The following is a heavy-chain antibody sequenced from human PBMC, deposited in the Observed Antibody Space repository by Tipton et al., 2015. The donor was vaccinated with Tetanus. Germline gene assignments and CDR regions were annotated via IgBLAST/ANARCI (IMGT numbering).Heavy chain of an antibody. Sequence: VQLVQSGAEVRKPGESLKIFCQGSGYNFSHYSIGWVRQRPGHGLEWMGIIDPRDSGTTDGPSFEGQVTLSADKSTSTAYLQKGSLQASDTGIYYCARRRSSVLGGSYHWYFDLWGRGTLVTVSS. V-gene: IGHV5-51*01. CDR2: IDPRDSGT. D-gene: IGHD3-16*02. CDR3: ARRRSSVLGGSYHWYFDL. J-gene: IGHJ2*01. CDR1: GYNFSHYS.